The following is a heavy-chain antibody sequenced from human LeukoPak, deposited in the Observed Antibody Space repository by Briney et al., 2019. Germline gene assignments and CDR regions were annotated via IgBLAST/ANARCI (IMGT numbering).Heavy chain of an antibody. CDR2: ISSSSSYI. Sequence: PGGSLRLSCAASGFTFSSYSMNWVRQAPGKGLEWVSSISSSSSYIYYADSVKGRFTISRDNAKNSLYLQMNSLRAEDTAVYYCARVRLGTIAVAGTLDYWGQGTLVTVSS. CDR3: ARVRLGTIAVAGTLDY. D-gene: IGHD6-19*01. CDR1: GFTFSSYS. V-gene: IGHV3-21*01. J-gene: IGHJ4*02.